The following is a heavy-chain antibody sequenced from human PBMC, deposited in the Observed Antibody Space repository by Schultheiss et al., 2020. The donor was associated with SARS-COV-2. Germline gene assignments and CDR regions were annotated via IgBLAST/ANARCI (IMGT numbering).Heavy chain of an antibody. Sequence: SETLSLTCTVSGGSTNSADFYWSWIRQPPGKGLEWIGEINHSGSTNYNPSLKSRVTISVDTSKNQFSLKLSSVTAADTAVYYCARCGGDFGDALDIWGQGTMVTVSS. J-gene: IGHJ3*02. CDR1: GGSTNSADFY. V-gene: IGHV4-34*01. CDR2: INHSGST. D-gene: IGHD2-21*01. CDR3: ARCGGDFGDALDI.